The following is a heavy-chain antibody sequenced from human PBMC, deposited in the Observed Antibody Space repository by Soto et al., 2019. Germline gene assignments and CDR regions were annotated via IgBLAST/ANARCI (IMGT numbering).Heavy chain of an antibody. V-gene: IGHV4-59*01. Sequence: SETLSLTCAVSGASISSYYWSWIRQPPGKGLEWIGYIYYIGSANYNPSLKSRVSISIDTSKNQFSLKLSSVTAADTAVYYCARGVFDGSPVYYFLYCGQGTLVTDSS. J-gene: IGHJ4*02. D-gene: IGHD3-10*01. CDR3: ARGVFDGSPVYYFLY. CDR2: IYYIGSA. CDR1: GASISSYY.